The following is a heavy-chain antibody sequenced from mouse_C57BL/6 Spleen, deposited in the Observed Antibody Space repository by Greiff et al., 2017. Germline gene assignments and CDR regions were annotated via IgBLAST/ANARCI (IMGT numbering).Heavy chain of an antibody. V-gene: IGHV1-52*01. Sequence: QVQLQQPGAELVRPGSSVKLSCKASGYTFTSYWMHWVKQRPIQGLEWIGNIDPSDSDTHYNQQFKDKDTLPVDKSSSTAYMPLSSLTSEASAVYYGARRNGYSWYFDVGGTGTTGTVSS. D-gene: IGHD2-3*01. CDR3: ARRNGYSWYFDV. CDR1: GYTFTSYW. J-gene: IGHJ1*03. CDR2: IDPSDSDT.